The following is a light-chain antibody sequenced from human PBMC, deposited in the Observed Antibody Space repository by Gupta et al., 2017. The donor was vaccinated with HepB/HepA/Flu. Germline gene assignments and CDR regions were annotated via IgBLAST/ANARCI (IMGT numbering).Light chain of an antibody. J-gene: IGKJ4*01. Sequence: DIVLTQSPLPLAVTPGEPASISCRSSHSRRHGNGYTYLDSYVQKPGQSPQVLIYLGSNPASAVPDRFSGSGSGTDFTLKIISVVAEDVGVYYCSQALETPITFGGGTKVEI. CDR3: SQALETPIT. CDR2: LGS. CDR1: HSRRHGNGYTY. V-gene: IGKV2-28*01.